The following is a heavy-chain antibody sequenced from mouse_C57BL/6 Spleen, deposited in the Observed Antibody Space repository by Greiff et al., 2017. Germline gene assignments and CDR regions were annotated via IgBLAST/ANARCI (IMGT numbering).Heavy chain of an antibody. CDR3: TITTVVANYFDY. V-gene: IGHV6-3*01. CDR1: GFTFSNYW. D-gene: IGHD1-1*01. J-gene: IGHJ2*01. Sequence: EVMLVESGGGLVQPGGSMKLSCVASGFTFSNYWMNWVRQSPEKGLEWVAQIRLKSDNYATHYAESVKGRFTISRDDSKSSVYLQMNNLRAEDTGIYYCTITTVVANYFDYWGQGTTLTVSS. CDR2: IRLKSDNYAT.